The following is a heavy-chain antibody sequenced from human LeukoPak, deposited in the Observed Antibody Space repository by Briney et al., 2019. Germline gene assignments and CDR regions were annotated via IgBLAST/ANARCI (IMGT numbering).Heavy chain of an antibody. CDR2: IYTSGSN. Sequence: PSETLSLTCTVSGGSISSSSYYWGWIRQPAGKGLEWIGRIYTSGSNNYNPSLKSRVTMSVDTSKNQFSLKLSSVTAADTAVYYCARDFVRWEFSRLLRTHDAFDIWGQGTMVTVSS. J-gene: IGHJ3*02. D-gene: IGHD1-26*01. CDR3: ARDFVRWEFSRLLRTHDAFDI. CDR1: GGSISSSSYY. V-gene: IGHV4-61*02.